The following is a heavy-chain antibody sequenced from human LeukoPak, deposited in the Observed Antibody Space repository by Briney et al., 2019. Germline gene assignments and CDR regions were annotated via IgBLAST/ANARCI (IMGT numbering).Heavy chain of an antibody. D-gene: IGHD3-10*01. J-gene: IGHJ4*02. Sequence: PSETLSLTCTVSGGSISSYYWSWIRQPPGKGLEWIGYIYYSGSTNYNPSLKSRVTISVDTSKNQFSLKLSSVTAADTAVYCCARGHYYGSGSYLHFDYWGQGTLVTVSS. CDR1: GGSISSYY. CDR2: IYYSGST. CDR3: ARGHYYGSGSYLHFDY. V-gene: IGHV4-59*01.